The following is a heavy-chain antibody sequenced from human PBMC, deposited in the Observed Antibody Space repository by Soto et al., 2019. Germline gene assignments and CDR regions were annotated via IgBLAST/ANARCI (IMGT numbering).Heavy chain of an antibody. D-gene: IGHD3-22*01. CDR2: IYYSGST. Sequence: PSETLSLTCTVSGGSISSGGYYWSWIRQHPGKGLEWIGYIYYSGSTYYNPSLKSRVTISVDTSKNQFSLKLSSVTAADTAVYYCARIDDSSGLGVWFDPWGQGTLVTSPQ. J-gene: IGHJ5*02. CDR3: ARIDDSSGLGVWFDP. V-gene: IGHV4-31*03. CDR1: GGSISSGGYY.